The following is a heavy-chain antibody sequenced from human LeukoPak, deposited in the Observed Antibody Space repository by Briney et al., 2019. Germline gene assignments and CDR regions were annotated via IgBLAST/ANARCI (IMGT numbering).Heavy chain of an antibody. V-gene: IGHV3-9*01. Sequence: GGSLRLSCAASGFTFDDYAMHWVRQAPGKGLEWVLGISWNSGSIGYADSVKGRFTISRDNAKNSLYLQMNSLRAEDTALYYCAKDMKGRYSSGWNWYFDLWGRGTLVTVSS. CDR2: ISWNSGSI. CDR3: AKDMKGRYSSGWNWYFDL. D-gene: IGHD6-19*01. J-gene: IGHJ2*01. CDR1: GFTFDDYA.